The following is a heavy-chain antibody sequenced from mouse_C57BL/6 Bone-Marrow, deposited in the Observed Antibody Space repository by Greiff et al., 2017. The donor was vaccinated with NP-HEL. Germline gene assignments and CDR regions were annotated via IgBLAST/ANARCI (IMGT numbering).Heavy chain of an antibody. CDR2: IDPANGNT. V-gene: IGHV14-3*01. D-gene: IGHD1-1*01. Sequence: EVKLVESVAELVRPGASVKLSCTASGFNIKNTYMHWVKQRPEQGLEWIGRIDPANGNTKYAPKFQGKATITADTSSTTAYLQLSSLTSEDTAIYYCARALVYYGSSYGYFDVWGTGTTVTVSS. J-gene: IGHJ1*03. CDR3: ARALVYYGSSYGYFDV. CDR1: GFNIKNTY.